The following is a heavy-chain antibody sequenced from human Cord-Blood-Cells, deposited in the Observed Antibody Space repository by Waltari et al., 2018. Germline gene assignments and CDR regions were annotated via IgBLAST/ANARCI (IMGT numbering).Heavy chain of an antibody. CDR3: ARDKAWSLRSACDI. Sequence: QVQLVESGGGVVQPGRSLRPSCAASGFTFSSYAMHWVRQAPGKGLEWVAVISYDGSNKYYADSVKGRFTISRDKSKNTLYLQMNSLRAEDTAVYYCARDKAWSLRSACDIWGQGTMVTVSS. V-gene: IGHV3-30-3*01. CDR1: GFTFSSYA. CDR2: ISYDGSNK. D-gene: IGHD1-1*01. J-gene: IGHJ3*02.